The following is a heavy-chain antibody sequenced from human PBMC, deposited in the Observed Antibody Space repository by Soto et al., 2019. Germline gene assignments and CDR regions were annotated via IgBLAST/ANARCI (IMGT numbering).Heavy chain of an antibody. J-gene: IGHJ4*02. CDR2: ISYDGSNE. Sequence: GGSLRLSCAASGFTFSSYGMHWVRQAPGKGLEWVAVISYDGSNEYYADSVKGRFTISRDNSKNTLYLQMNTLRAEDTAVYYCAKLLLWFGELSHYFDYWGQGTLVTVSS. CDR3: AKLLLWFGELSHYFDY. D-gene: IGHD3-10*01. CDR1: GFTFSSYG. V-gene: IGHV3-30*18.